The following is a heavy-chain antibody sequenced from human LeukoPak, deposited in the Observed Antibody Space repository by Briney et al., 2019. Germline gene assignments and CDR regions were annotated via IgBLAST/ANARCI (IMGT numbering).Heavy chain of an antibody. CDR2: IYYSGRT. Sequence: SETLSLTCAVYGGSFSGYYWGWIRQPPGGGLEWIGSIYYSGRTYYNPSLKSRVTISVDTSKNQFSLTLSSVTAADTAVYYCARHDGTVTLNWFDPWGQGTLVTVSS. J-gene: IGHJ5*02. V-gene: IGHV4-39*01. CDR1: GGSFSGYY. D-gene: IGHD1-1*01. CDR3: ARHDGTVTLNWFDP.